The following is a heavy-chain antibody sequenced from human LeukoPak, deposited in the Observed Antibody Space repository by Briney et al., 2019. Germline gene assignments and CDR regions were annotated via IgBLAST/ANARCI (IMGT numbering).Heavy chain of an antibody. CDR2: ISSSGSTI. J-gene: IGHJ3*02. Sequence: GGSLRLSCAASGLTFSDYYMSWIRQAPGKGLEWVSYISSSGSTIYYADSVKGRFTISRDNAKNSLYLQMNSLRAEDTAVYYCARAFRRITIFGKAGDDAFDIWGQGTMVTVSS. D-gene: IGHD3-3*01. CDR3: ARAFRRITIFGKAGDDAFDI. V-gene: IGHV3-11*01. CDR1: GLTFSDYY.